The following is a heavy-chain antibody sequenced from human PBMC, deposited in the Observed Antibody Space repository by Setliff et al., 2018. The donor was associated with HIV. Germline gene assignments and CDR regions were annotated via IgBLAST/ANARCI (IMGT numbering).Heavy chain of an antibody. CDR3: DN. J-gene: IGHJ4*01. CDR1: GGSISTTGYY. CDR2: IYYSGSA. V-gene: IGHV4-39*01. Sequence: PSETLSLTCTVSGGSISTTGYYWGWIRQPPGKGLEWIGSIYYSGSAYYNPSLKSRVTISVDTSKNQFSLKLTSVTAADTAVYYFDNWGQGTLVTVSS.